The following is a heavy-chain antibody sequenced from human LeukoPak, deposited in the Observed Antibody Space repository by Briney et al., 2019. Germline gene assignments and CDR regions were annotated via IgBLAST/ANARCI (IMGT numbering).Heavy chain of an antibody. CDR2: IRHDGSSK. J-gene: IGHJ4*02. V-gene: IGHV3-30*02. CDR1: GFSFSTYG. Sequence: PGGSLRLSCVASGFSFSTYGMHWVRQAPGKGLEWVAFIRHDGSSKYYADSVNGRFTISRDNSKNTLYLQMNSLRAEDTAVYYCAKDRGWWIYLDYWGQGTLVTVSS. CDR3: AKDRGWWIYLDY. D-gene: IGHD2-15*01.